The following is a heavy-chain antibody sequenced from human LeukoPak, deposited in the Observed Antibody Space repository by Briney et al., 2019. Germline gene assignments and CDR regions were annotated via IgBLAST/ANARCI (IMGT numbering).Heavy chain of an antibody. D-gene: IGHD3-3*01. J-gene: IGHJ4*02. CDR1: GGSISSSSYY. CDR2: IYYSGST. V-gene: IGHV4-39*01. Sequence: SETLSLTCTVSGGSISSSSYYWGWIRQPPGKGLECIGSIYYSGSTYYNPSLKSRVTISADTSKNQFSLKLSSVPAADTAVYYCASGPNYDFWSGYGPFDHWGQGTLVPVSS. CDR3: ASGPNYDFWSGYGPFDH.